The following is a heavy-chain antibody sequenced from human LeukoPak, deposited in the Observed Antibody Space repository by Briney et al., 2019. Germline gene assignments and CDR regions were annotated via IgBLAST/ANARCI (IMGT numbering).Heavy chain of an antibody. D-gene: IGHD6-6*01. CDR2: IYYSGST. CDR3: ARGTWSSSIDY. J-gene: IGHJ4*02. CDR1: GGSISSGDYY. Sequence: SETLSLTCTVSGGSISSGDYYWSWIRQPPGKGLEWIGYIYYSGSTYYNPSLKSRLTISGDTSKNQFSLRLSSVTAADTAVYYCARGTWSSSIDYWGQGTLVTVSS. V-gene: IGHV4-30-4*01.